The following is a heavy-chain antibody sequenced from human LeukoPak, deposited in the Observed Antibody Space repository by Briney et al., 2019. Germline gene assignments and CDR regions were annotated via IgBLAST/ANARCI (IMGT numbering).Heavy chain of an antibody. CDR3: ARGGRGYCSSTSCCIFDY. D-gene: IGHD2-2*01. V-gene: IGHV4-4*07. Sequence: SETLSLTCTVSGGSISSYYWSWIRQPAGKGLEWIGRIYTSGSTNYNPSLKSRVTMSVDTSKNQFSLKLSSVTAADTAVYYCARGGRGYCSSTSCCIFDYWGQGTLVTVSS. CDR2: IYTSGST. CDR1: GGSISSYY. J-gene: IGHJ4*02.